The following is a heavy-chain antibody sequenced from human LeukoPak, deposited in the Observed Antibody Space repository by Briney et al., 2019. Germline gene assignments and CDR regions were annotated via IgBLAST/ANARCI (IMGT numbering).Heavy chain of an antibody. CDR2: ISEYAANT. D-gene: IGHD2-15*01. CDR1: GFTFISYA. J-gene: IGHJ6*02. CDR3: TIQCSGSSCRLPDV. V-gene: IGHV3-23*01. Sequence: GGSLSVSCVASGFTFISYAMSWVRQAPGRGVEGVLTISEYAANTHYAAPVKRRFTISRRDSKNTLYVPMNSRRVEDTAIYYCTIQCSGSSCRLPDVWGQGTTVTVSS.